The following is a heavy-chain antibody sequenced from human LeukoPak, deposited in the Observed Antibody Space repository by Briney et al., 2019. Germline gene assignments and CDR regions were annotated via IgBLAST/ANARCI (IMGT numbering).Heavy chain of an antibody. V-gene: IGHV3-23*01. CDR1: GFTFSSYG. CDR2: ISGSGGRT. Sequence: GGSLRLSCAASGFTFSSYGMSWVRQAPGKGLEWVSAISGSGGRTYYADSVKGRFTISRDNSKNTLYLQMNSLRAEDTAVYYCAKDFLGYYGSGSYYVQRFFDYWGQGTLVTVSS. J-gene: IGHJ4*02. D-gene: IGHD3-10*01. CDR3: AKDFLGYYGSGSYYVQRFFDY.